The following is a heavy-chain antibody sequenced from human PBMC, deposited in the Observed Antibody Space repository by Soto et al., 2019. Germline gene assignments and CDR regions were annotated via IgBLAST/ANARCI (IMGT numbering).Heavy chain of an antibody. CDR3: ARGDYPPWFDY. CDR2: IYSDGST. Sequence: EVQLAESGGGSVQPGGSLRLSCAASGFTVSKNYMSWVRQAPGKGLEWVSTIYSDGSTNYADSVKGRFTISRDNSKNMLYLQMNSLRAEDTAVYFGARGDYPPWFDYWGQGTLVIVSS. CDR1: GFTVSKNY. J-gene: IGHJ4*02. D-gene: IGHD4-17*01. V-gene: IGHV3-66*01.